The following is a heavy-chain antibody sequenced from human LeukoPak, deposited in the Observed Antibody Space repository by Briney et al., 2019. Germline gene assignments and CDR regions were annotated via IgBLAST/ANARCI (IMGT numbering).Heavy chain of an antibody. CDR1: GGSIRSSSYY. CDR2: IYYSGST. Sequence: SETLSLTCTVSGGSIRSSSYYWGWMRQPPGKGLEWIGSIYYSGSTYYNPSLKSRVTISVDTSKNQFSLKLSSVTAADTAVYYCARLPRGYSYCYYYYYGMDVWGQGTTVTVSS. J-gene: IGHJ6*02. CDR3: ARLPRGYSYCYYYYYGMDV. V-gene: IGHV4-39*01. D-gene: IGHD5-18*01.